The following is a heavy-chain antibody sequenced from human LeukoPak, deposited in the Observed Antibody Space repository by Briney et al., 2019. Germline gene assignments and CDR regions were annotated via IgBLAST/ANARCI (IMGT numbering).Heavy chain of an antibody. Sequence: PSETLSLTCTVSGGSISSSSYYWGWLRQPPGQGLEWIGSIYYSGSTYYNPSLKSRVTISVDTSKNQFSLKLSSVTAADTAVYYCAREGRYYYYYMDVWGKGTTVTVSS. CDR3: AREGRYYYYYMDV. J-gene: IGHJ6*03. CDR1: GGSISSSSYY. V-gene: IGHV4-39*02. CDR2: IYYSGST.